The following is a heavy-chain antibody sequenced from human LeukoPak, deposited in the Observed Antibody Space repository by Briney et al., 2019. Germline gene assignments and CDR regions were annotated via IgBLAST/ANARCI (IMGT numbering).Heavy chain of an antibody. CDR3: ARNRGAPTLFY. CDR2: ISSSSSTI. J-gene: IGHJ4*02. D-gene: IGHD7-27*01. V-gene: IGHV3-48*01. Sequence: QTGGSLRLSCAASGFTFSSYSMNWVRQAPGKGLEWVSYISSSSSTIYYADSVKGRFTISRDNSKNTLYLQMNSLRAEDTAVCYCARNRGAPTLFYWGQGTLVTVSS. CDR1: GFTFSSYS.